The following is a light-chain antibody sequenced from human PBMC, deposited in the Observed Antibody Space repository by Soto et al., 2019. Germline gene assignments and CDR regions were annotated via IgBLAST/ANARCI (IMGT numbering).Light chain of an antibody. V-gene: IGLV2-11*01. CDR3: CSYAGNSLWV. J-gene: IGLJ3*02. CDR2: DVS. Sequence: QSALTQPRSVSGSPGQSVTISCTGTSSDVGGYNYVPWYQQHPGKAPKLVIYDVSKQPSGVPDRFSGSKSANTASLTISGLQAEDEADYYCCSYAGNSLWVFGGGTKLTVL. CDR1: SSDVGGYNY.